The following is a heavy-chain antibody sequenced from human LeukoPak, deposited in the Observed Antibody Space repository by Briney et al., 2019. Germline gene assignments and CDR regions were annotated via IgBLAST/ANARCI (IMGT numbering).Heavy chain of an antibody. CDR1: GDSVSSNSAA. D-gene: IGHD3-3*01. CDR3: AREMPPDDFWSGCMDV. Sequence: SQTLSLTCAISGDSVSSNSAAWNWIRQSPSRGLEWLVRTYYRSKWYNDYAVSVKSRITINPDTSKNQFSLQLNSVTPEDTAVYYCAREMPPDDFWSGCMDVWGQGTTVTVSS. V-gene: IGHV6-1*01. CDR2: TYYRSKWYN. J-gene: IGHJ6*02.